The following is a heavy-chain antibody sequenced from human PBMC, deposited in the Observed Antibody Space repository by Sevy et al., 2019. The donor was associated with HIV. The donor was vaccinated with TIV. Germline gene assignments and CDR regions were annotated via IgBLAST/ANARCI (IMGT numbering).Heavy chain of an antibody. D-gene: IGHD2-2*01. Sequence: ASVKVSCKASGGTFSNHAISWVRQAPGQGLEWMGGIIPIFDRANYAQKFQGRVTITADESTSTAYMELTSLRSEDTAVYYCARERGRDTVLLPAASDALNIWGQGTMVTVSS. J-gene: IGHJ3*02. V-gene: IGHV1-69*13. CDR1: GGTFSNHA. CDR2: IIPIFDRA. CDR3: ARERGRDTVLLPAASDALNI.